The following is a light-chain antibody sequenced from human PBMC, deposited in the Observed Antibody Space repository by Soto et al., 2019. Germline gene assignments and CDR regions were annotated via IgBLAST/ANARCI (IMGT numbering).Light chain of an antibody. CDR3: CSYTSSSTHV. CDR1: SSDVGGYNF. CDR2: DVN. Sequence: QSARTQPASLSGSPGQSITISCTGTSSDVGGYNFVSWYQQHPGKVPKLMIFDVNRRPSGVSDRFSGSKSGNTASLTISGLQAEDEGDYYCCSYTSSSTHVFGSGTKLTVL. V-gene: IGLV2-14*03. J-gene: IGLJ1*01.